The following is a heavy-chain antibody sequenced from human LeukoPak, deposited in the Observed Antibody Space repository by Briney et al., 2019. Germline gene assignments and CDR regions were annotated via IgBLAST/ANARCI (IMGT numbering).Heavy chain of an antibody. J-gene: IGHJ4*02. CDR3: ARVTAYGSGSYDFDY. Sequence: PGGSLRLSCAASGFTFSSYGMHWARQAPGKGLEWVAVIWYDGSNKYYADSVKGRFTISRDNSKNTLYLQMNSLRAEDTAVYYCARVTAYGSGSYDFDYWGQGTLVTVSS. V-gene: IGHV3-33*01. D-gene: IGHD3-10*01. CDR1: GFTFSSYG. CDR2: IWYDGSNK.